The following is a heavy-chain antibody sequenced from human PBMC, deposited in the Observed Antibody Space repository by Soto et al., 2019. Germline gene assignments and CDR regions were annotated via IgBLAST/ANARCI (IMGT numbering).Heavy chain of an antibody. Sequence: SETLSLTCTVSGGSISSGGYYWSWIRQPPGKGLEWIGYIYYSGSTNYNPSLKSRVTISVDTSKNQFSLKLSSVTAADTAVYYCARVGAMVRGAYYFDYWGQGTLVTVSS. D-gene: IGHD3-10*01. V-gene: IGHV4-61*08. CDR3: ARVGAMVRGAYYFDY. CDR2: IYYSGST. CDR1: GGSISSGGYY. J-gene: IGHJ4*02.